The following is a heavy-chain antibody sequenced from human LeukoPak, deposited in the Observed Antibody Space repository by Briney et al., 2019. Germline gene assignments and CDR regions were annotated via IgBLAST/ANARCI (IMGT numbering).Heavy chain of an antibody. V-gene: IGHV1-2*02. D-gene: IGHD3-22*01. CDR3: AKGGISSGYSQKDY. Sequence: GASVKVSCKASGYTFTGYYMHWVRQAPGQGLEWMGWINPNSGGTNYAQKFQGRVTMTRGTSISTAYMELSRLRSDDTAVYYCAKGGISSGYSQKDYWGQGTLVTVSS. CDR1: GYTFTGYY. CDR2: INPNSGGT. J-gene: IGHJ4*02.